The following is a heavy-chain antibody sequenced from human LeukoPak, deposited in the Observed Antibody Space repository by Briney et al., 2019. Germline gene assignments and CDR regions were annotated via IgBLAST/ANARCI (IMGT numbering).Heavy chain of an antibody. CDR3: ARVTSQSGN. V-gene: IGHV3-48*03. CDR1: GFTFSSYE. CDR2: ISSSGSTI. Sequence: AGSLSLSCAASGFTFSSYEMNWVRQAPGKGLEWVSYISSSGSTIYYADSVKGRFTISRDNTKNSLYLQMNSLRAEDTAVYYCARVTSQSGNWGQGTLVTVSS. J-gene: IGHJ4*02. D-gene: IGHD1-14*01.